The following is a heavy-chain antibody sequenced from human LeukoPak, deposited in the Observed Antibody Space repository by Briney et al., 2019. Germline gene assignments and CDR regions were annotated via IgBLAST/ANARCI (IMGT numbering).Heavy chain of an antibody. D-gene: IGHD3-22*01. CDR3: ARDWHYYDSSGGGDY. CDR2: ISYDGSNN. Sequence: GGSLRLSCAASSFTFNGYTWHWVRQAPVKGLEWVALISYDGSNNHYADSVKGRFTISRDNSKNTLYLQMNSLRAEDTAVYYCARDWHYYDSSGGGDYWGQGTLVTVSS. V-gene: IGHV3-30-3*01. J-gene: IGHJ4*02. CDR1: SFTFNGYT.